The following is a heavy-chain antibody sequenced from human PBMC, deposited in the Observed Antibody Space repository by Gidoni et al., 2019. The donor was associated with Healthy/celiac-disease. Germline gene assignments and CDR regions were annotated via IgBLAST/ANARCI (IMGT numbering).Heavy chain of an antibody. D-gene: IGHD6-13*01. CDR3: ASGRVAGSWPAAHYYYYDGMDV. Sequence: QVQLVESGGAVHKHVGSLGLAGAAHGSSFRDLYSSWIRQARGKGLEWVSSMSSSGSTVYYADSVTGRFTISRDNAKNSLYLQMHSLSAEDTAVYYWASGRVAGSWPAAHYYYYDGMDVWGQGTTVTVSS. CDR2: MSSSGSTV. V-gene: IGHV3-11*01. CDR1: GSSFRDLY. J-gene: IGHJ6*02.